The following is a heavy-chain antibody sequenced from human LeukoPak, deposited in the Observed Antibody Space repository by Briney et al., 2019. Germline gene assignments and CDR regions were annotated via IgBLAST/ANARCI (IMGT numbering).Heavy chain of an antibody. J-gene: IGHJ4*02. Sequence: PSETLSLTCTVSGGSISSGDYYWSWIRQPPGKGLEWIGYIYYSGSTYYNPSLKSRVTISVDTSKNQFSLKLSSVTAADTAVYYCARGYYDSSGYYSGFDYWGQGTLVTVSS. V-gene: IGHV4-30-4*02. D-gene: IGHD3-22*01. CDR3: ARGYYDSSGYYSGFDY. CDR2: IYYSGST. CDR1: GGSISSGDYY.